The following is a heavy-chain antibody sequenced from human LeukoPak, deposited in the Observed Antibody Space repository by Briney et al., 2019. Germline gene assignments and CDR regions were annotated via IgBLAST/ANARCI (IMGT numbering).Heavy chain of an antibody. CDR3: AQSRNYGSGSYLSH. Sequence: GGSLRLSCAASGFTFSSYVMSWVRQPPGKGLEWVSLITGDGSSTYHADSVRGRFSISRDNNKNSLYLQMNGLRTEDTALYFCAQSRNYGSGSYLSHGGPGTVVTVSS. V-gene: IGHV3-43*02. D-gene: IGHD3-10*01. CDR1: GFTFSSYV. CDR2: ITGDGSST. J-gene: IGHJ4*02.